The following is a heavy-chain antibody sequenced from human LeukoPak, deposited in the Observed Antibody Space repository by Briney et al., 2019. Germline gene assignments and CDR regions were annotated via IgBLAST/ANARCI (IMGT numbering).Heavy chain of an antibody. D-gene: IGHD6-19*01. Sequence: PSETLSLTCTVSGGSISSYYWSWIRQPPGKGLVWIGYIYYSGSTNYNPSPKSRVTISVDTSKNQFSLKLSSVTAADTAVYYCARDLGSGLPRGNYGMDVWGQGTTVTVSS. J-gene: IGHJ6*02. CDR3: ARDLGSGLPRGNYGMDV. CDR2: IYYSGST. V-gene: IGHV4-59*01. CDR1: GGSISSYY.